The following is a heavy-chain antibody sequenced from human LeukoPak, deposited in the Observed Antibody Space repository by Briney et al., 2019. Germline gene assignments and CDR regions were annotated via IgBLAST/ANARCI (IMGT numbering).Heavy chain of an antibody. CDR2: IYTSGST. D-gene: IGHD2-2*01. J-gene: IGHJ3*02. CDR1: GGSISSYY. V-gene: IGHV4-4*09. CDR3: ASYCSSTSCYGAFDI. Sequence: SESLSLTCTVSGGSISSYYWSWIRQPPGKGLEWIGYIYTSGSTNYNPSLKSRVTISVDTSKSQFSLKLSSVTAADTAVYYCASYCSSTSCYGAFDIWGQGTMVTVSS.